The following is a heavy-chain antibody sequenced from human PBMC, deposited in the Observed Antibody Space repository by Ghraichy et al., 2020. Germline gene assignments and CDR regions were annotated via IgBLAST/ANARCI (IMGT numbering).Heavy chain of an antibody. J-gene: IGHJ5*01. CDR2: IRNDGVSE. V-gene: IGHV3-30*02. CDR3: AKGHQYCFDS. Sequence: GGSLRLSCVASGFTISTNGMHWVRQAPGKGLEWVAFIRNDGVSEYYADSVKGRFTISRDTAKNTVHLQMNSLRVADTATYYCAKGHQYCFDSWGQSTLVTVSS. CDR1: GFTISTNG.